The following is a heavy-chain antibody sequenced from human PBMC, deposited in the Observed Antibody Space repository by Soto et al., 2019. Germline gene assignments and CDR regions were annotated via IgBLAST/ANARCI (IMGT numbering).Heavy chain of an antibody. CDR1: GGSISSSSYY. CDR3: ARFGGPGYSIDY. CDR2: IYYSGST. D-gene: IGHD6-13*01. J-gene: IGHJ4*02. Sequence: SETLSLTCTVSGGSISSSSYYWGWIRQPPGKGPEWIGSIYYSGSTYYNPSLKSRVTISVDTSKNQFSLKLSSVTAADTAVYYCARFGGPGYSIDYWGQGTLVTVSS. V-gene: IGHV4-39*01.